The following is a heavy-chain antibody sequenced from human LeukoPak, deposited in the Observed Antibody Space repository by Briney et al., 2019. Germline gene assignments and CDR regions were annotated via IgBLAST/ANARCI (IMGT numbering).Heavy chain of an antibody. V-gene: IGHV3-72*01. CDR3: ASPVGATTVRAFDI. CDR1: GFIFSDHY. Sequence: GGSLRLSCAASGFIFSDHYMDWVRQAPGRGLEWVGRTRNEANIYTTKYAASVKGRFTISRDDSKNSLYLQMNSLKTEDTAVYYCASPVGATTVRAFDIWGQGTMVTVSS. CDR2: TRNEANIYTT. D-gene: IGHD1-26*01. J-gene: IGHJ3*02.